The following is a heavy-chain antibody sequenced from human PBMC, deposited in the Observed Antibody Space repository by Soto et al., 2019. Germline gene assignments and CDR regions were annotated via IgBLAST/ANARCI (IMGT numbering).Heavy chain of an antibody. Sequence: QVQLQESGPGLVKPSQTLSLTCTVSGAFISSGGYYWSWIRQLPGKGLEWIGYIYSSGTTYYNPSLKSRITISVDTSKNQFSLNLSSVTAADTAVYYCARTDSSGYYFVYWGQGTLVTVFS. J-gene: IGHJ4*02. D-gene: IGHD3-22*01. CDR1: GAFISSGGYY. CDR2: IYSSGTT. V-gene: IGHV4-31*03. CDR3: ARTDSSGYYFVY.